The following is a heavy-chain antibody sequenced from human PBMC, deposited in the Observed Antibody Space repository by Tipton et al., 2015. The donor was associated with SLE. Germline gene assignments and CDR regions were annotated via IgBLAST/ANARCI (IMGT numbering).Heavy chain of an antibody. V-gene: IGHV3-30*04. D-gene: IGHD4-23*01. CDR2: ISYDGSNK. Sequence: SLRLSCAASGFTFSSYAMHWVRQAPGKGLEWVAVISYDGSNKYYADSVKGRFTISRDNSKNTLYLQMNSLRAEDTAVYYCARGGLDYGGNGVDFGGQGTLVTVSS. J-gene: IGHJ4*02. CDR1: GFTFSSYA. CDR3: ARGGLDYGGNGVDF.